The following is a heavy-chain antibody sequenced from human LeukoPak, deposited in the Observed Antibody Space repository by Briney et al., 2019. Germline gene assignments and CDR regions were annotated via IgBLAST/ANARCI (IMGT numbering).Heavy chain of an antibody. CDR2: IYYSGST. CDR3: AREAVAGAHNWFDP. V-gene: IGHV4-61*08. Sequence: SETLSLTCTLSGDSIRSSGFCWGWIRQPPGKGLEWIGYIYYSGSTNYNPSLKSRVTISVDTSKNQFSLKLTSVTAADTAVYYCAREAVAGAHNWFDPWGQGTLVTVSS. J-gene: IGHJ5*02. D-gene: IGHD6-19*01. CDR1: GDSIRSSGFC.